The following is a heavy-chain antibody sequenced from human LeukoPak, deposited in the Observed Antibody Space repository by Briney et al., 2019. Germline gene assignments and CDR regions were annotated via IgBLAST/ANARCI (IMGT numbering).Heavy chain of an antibody. CDR2: ISYDGSNK. Sequence: GGSLRLSCAASGFTFSSYAMHWVRQAPGKGLEGVAVISYDGSNKYYADSVKGRFTISRDNSKNTLYLQMNSLRAEDTAVYYCARDSGLLNYYYYMDVWGKGTTVTVSS. CDR3: ARDSGLLNYYYYMDV. V-gene: IGHV3-30*01. CDR1: GFTFSSYA. D-gene: IGHD3-10*01. J-gene: IGHJ6*03.